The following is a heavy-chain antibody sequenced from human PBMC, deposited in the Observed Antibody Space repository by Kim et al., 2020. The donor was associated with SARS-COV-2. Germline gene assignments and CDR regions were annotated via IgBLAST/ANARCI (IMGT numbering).Heavy chain of an antibody. V-gene: IGHV1-45*02. J-gene: IGHJ2*01. Sequence: THYAQKLQDRVTITRDKSMTTSYMELFSLKSEDTAMYFCATSERTYWYFDLWGRGTLVTVSS. CDR3: ATSERTYWYFDL. D-gene: IGHD1-26*01. CDR2: T.